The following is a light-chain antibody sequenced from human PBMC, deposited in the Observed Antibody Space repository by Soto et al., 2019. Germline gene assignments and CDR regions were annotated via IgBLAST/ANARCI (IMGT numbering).Light chain of an antibody. J-gene: IGKJ4*01. V-gene: IGKV2-28*01. Sequence: DIVMTQSPLSLSVTPGEPASISCRSSQSPLHRNGNIYLDWYLQKPWQYPQLLIYSVSNRASGVPERFSGSGSSTDFTLKIRRVEADDVGIYYCMNAVQTLTFGGGTKVEI. CDR3: MNAVQTLT. CDR1: QSPLHRNGNIY. CDR2: SVS.